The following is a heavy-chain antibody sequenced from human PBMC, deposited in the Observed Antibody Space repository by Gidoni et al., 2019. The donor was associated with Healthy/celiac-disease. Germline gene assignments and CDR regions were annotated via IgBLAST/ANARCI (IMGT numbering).Heavy chain of an antibody. D-gene: IGHD3-10*01. J-gene: IGHJ6*02. CDR1: GYTFTGYY. CDR3: ARVSFGFYYYDGMDV. CDR2: INPNSGGT. Sequence: QVQLVQSGAEVKKPGASVKVSCKASGYTFTGYYMHWVRQAPGHGLEWMGWINPNSGGTNYAQKVKGRVTMTRDTSISTAYMELSRLRSDDTAVYYCARVSFGFYYYDGMDVWGQGTTVTVSS. V-gene: IGHV1-2*02.